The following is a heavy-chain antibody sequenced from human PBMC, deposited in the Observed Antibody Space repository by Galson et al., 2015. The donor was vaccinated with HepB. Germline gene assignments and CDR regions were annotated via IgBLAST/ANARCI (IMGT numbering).Heavy chain of an antibody. CDR3: ASGRRDGYRYFDY. CDR2: NFYGGST. J-gene: IGHJ4*02. D-gene: IGHD5-24*01. Sequence: SETLSLTCTVSGGSISSSNYYWGWIRQPPGKGLEWIGSNFYGGSTYYNPSLKGRVTISVETSKNQLSLKVNSVPAADTAFYYCASGRRDGYRYFDYWGQGTLVTVSS. V-gene: IGHV4-39*01. CDR1: GGSISSSNYY.